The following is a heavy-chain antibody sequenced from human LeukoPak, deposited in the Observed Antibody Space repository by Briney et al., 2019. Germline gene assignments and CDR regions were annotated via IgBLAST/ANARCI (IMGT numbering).Heavy chain of an antibody. CDR1: GFTFSDYY. CDR2: ISSSGSTI. V-gene: IGHV3-11*04. CDR3: ARGSYYYDSSGYILGY. J-gene: IGHJ4*02. Sequence: PGGSLRLSCAASGFTFSDYYMSWIRQAPGKGLEWVSYISSSGSTIYYADSVKGRFTISRDNAKNTLYLQMNSLRAEDTAVYYCARGSYYYDSSGYILGYWGQGTLVTVSS. D-gene: IGHD3-22*01.